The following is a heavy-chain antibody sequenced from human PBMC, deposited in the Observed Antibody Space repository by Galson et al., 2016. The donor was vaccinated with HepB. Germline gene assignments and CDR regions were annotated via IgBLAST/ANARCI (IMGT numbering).Heavy chain of an antibody. V-gene: IGHV2-5*02. CDR3: AHRHLGRNWEENYFDY. D-gene: IGHD1-26*01. Sequence: PALVKPTQTLTLTCPFSGFSLNTSGVGVGWIRQPPGRALEWLALVYWDDDKRYSPSLRSRLTITKDTSKNQVVLTMTDMDPVDTATYYCAHRHLGRNWEENYFDYWGQGTQVTVSS. J-gene: IGHJ4*02. CDR2: VYWDDDK. CDR1: GFSLNTSGVG.